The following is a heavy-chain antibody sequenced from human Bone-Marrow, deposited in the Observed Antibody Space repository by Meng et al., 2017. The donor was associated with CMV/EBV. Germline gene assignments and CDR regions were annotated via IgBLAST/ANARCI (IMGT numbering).Heavy chain of an antibody. CDR3: AKDSSSGYLAYYFDY. V-gene: IGHV3-33*06. D-gene: IGHD3-22*01. CDR1: GFSFSNYG. J-gene: IGHJ4*02. Sequence: GESLKISCAASGFSFSNYGMHWVRQAPGKGLEWVAVIWYDGSNKYYADSVKGRFTISRDNSKNTLYLQMNSLRAEDTAVYYCAKDSSSGYLAYYFDYWGQGTLVTVSS. CDR2: IWYDGSNK.